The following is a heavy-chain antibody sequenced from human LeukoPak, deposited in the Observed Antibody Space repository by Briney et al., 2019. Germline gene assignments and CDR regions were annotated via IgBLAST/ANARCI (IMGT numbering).Heavy chain of an antibody. CDR1: GFTLSSYA. J-gene: IGHJ5*02. D-gene: IGHD6-13*01. CDR2: ISGSGGST. CDR3: AKARIAGRGGWFDP. V-gene: IGHV3-23*01. Sequence: GGSLRLSCAASGFTLSSYAMGWVRQAPGKGLEWVSAISGSGGSTYYADSVKGRFTISRDNSKNTLYLQMNSLRAEDTAVYYCAKARIAGRGGWFDPWGQGTLVTVSS.